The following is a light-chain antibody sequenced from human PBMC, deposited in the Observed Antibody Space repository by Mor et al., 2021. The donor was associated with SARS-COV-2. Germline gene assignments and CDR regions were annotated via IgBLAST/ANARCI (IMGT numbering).Light chain of an antibody. CDR3: ASYSRTSTRV. V-gene: IGLV2-14*01. J-gene: IGLJ2*01. Sequence: ASVSGSLGQTITISCTGSSSDVGGYNSVSWYQQYPGKAPKLMIYDVSNRPSGVSNRFSGSKSGNTASLTISGLQAEDEADYYCASYSRTSTRVF. CDR2: DVS. CDR1: SSDVGGYNS.